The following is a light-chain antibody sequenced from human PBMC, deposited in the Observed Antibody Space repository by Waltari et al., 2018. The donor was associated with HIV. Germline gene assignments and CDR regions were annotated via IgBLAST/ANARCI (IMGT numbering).Light chain of an antibody. V-gene: IGLV2-14*01. CDR2: EVS. CDR3: SSYTSSSTRV. CDR1: SSDDGGYNY. J-gene: IGLJ3*02. Sequence: QSALTQPASVSGSPGPSITISCTGTSSDDGGYNYVSWYQQHPSKAPKLMIYEVSNLTLGVSNRFSGSKSGNTASLTISGIQADDEADYYCSSYTSSSTRVFGGGTNLTVL.